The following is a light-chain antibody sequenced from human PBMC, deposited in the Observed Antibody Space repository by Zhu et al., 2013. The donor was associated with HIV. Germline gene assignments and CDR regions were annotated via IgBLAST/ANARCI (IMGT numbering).Light chain of an antibody. J-gene: IGKJ1*01. CDR3: QQRNSWT. V-gene: IGKV3-20*01. CDR1: QSVSSTF. CDR2: GAS. Sequence: DIVLTQSPGTLSLSPGERATLSCRASQSVSSTFLAWYQQKPGQAPRLLIYGASSRGNGIPDRFSGSGSGTEFSLSISRLEPEDFAVYYCQQRNSWTFGQGTKVE.